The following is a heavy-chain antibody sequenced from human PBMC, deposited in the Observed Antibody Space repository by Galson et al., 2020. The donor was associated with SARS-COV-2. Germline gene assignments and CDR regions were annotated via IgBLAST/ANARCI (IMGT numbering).Heavy chain of an antibody. D-gene: IGHD6-13*01. CDR1: GGSISSYY. J-gene: IGHJ6*02. CDR2: IYYRGST. V-gene: IGHV4-59*01. Sequence: SETLSLTRTVSGGSISSYYWSWIRQPPGKGLEWIGNIYYRGSTNYNPSLKSRVTISVDTSKNHFSLKVSSVTAADTAVYYCARERYSSSWDYYGMDVWGQGTTVTVSS. CDR3: ARERYSSSWDYYGMDV.